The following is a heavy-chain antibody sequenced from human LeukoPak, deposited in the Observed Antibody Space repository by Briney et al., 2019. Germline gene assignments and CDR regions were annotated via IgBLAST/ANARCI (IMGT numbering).Heavy chain of an antibody. CDR3: ARSSSWTYYFDY. V-gene: IGHV3-23*05. CDR1: GFTFNTYA. J-gene: IGHJ4*02. Sequence: GGSLRLSCAASGFTFNTYAMGWVRQAPGKGLDWVSSISSTGSSTYYADSVNGRFTISRDNSKNTVYLQMNSLRVEDSAVYYCARSSSWTYYFDYWGQGALVTVSS. D-gene: IGHD6-13*01. CDR2: ISSTGSST.